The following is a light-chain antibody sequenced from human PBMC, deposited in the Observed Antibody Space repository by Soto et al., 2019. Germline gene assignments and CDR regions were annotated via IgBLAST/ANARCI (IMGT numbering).Light chain of an antibody. CDR1: SSDIGAYNF. CDR3: TSWTTSTTMI. Sequence: QSALTQPASVSGSPGQSITISCTGTSSDIGAYNFVSWYQQHPGKAPKLMLYDVNSRPSGVSNRFTGSKSGNTASLTISGLQADYEADYYCTSWTTSTTMIFGGWTKLTVL. J-gene: IGLJ2*01. V-gene: IGLV2-14*03. CDR2: DVN.